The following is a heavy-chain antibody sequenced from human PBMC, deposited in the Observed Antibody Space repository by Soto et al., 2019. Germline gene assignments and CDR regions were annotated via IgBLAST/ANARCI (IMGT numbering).Heavy chain of an antibody. D-gene: IGHD6-13*01. Sequence: PSETLSLTCTVSGGSISSNYWSWIRQPPGKGLEWIGYIYYSGSINYNPSLKSRVTISVDTSKNQFSLKLSSVTAADTAVYYCARGRSESWNYFDYWGQGTLVTVSS. J-gene: IGHJ4*02. CDR2: IYYSGSI. CDR1: GGSISSNY. CDR3: ARGRSESWNYFDY. V-gene: IGHV4-59*01.